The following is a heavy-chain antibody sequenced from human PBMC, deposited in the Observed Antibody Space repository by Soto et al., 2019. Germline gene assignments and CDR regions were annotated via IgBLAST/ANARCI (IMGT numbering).Heavy chain of an antibody. J-gene: IGHJ4*02. CDR3: ARGSGYDYFDY. V-gene: IGHV3-33*01. CDR1: GFTFSSYG. CDR2: IWYDGSNK. D-gene: IGHD5-12*01. Sequence: QVQLVESGGGVVQPGRSLRLSCAASGFTFSSYGMHWVRQAPGKGLEWVAVIWYDGSNKYYADSVKGRFTISRDNSKNTLYLQMNSLRAEDTAVYYCARGSGYDYFDYWGQGPLVTVSS.